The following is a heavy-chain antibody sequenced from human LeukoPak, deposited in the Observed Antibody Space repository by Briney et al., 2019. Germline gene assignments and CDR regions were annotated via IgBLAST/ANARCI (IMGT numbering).Heavy chain of an antibody. CDR2: INPSGGST. CDR1: GGTFSSYA. V-gene: IGHV1-46*01. J-gene: IGHJ5*02. CDR3: ARRVAAAGNDWFDP. Sequence: ASVKVSCKASGGTFSSYAISWVRQAPGQGLEWMGIINPSGGSTSYAQKFQGRVTMTRDMSTSTAYMELRSLRSDDTAVYYCARRVAAAGNDWFDPWGQGTLVTVSS. D-gene: IGHD6-13*01.